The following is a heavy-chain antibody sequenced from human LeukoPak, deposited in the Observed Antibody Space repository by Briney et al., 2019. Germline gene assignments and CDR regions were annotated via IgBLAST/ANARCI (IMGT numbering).Heavy chain of an antibody. J-gene: IGHJ4*02. CDR2: ISYDGSNK. CDR3: ARSGGDYVASVTFKDY. Sequence: GGSLRLSCAASGFTFSGYAMHWVRQAPGKGLEWVAVISYDGSNKYYADSVKGRFTISRDNSKNTLYLQMNSLRAEDTAVYYCARSGGDYVASVTFKDYWGQGTLVTVSS. V-gene: IGHV3-30-3*01. CDR1: GFTFSGYA. D-gene: IGHD4-17*01.